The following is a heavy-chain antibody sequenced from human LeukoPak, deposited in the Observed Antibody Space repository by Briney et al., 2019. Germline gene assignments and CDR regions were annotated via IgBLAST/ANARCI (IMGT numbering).Heavy chain of an antibody. J-gene: IGHJ4*02. D-gene: IGHD1-14*01. Sequence: GGSLRLSCAASGFTFSSYWMSWVRQAPGKGLEWVSAITGSGSSTYYADSVKGRFTISRDNSKNTLYLQMSSLRVEDTAVYFCARHVSGAYWGQGTLVTISS. V-gene: IGHV3-23*01. CDR1: GFTFSSYW. CDR2: ITGSGSST. CDR3: ARHVSGAY.